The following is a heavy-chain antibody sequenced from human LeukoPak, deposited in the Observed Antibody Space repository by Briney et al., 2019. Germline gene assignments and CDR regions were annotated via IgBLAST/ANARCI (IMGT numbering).Heavy chain of an antibody. CDR1: GFTFSSYA. CDR2: ISGSGGST. Sequence: PGGSLRLSCAASGFTFSSYAMSWVRQAPGKGLEWVSAISGSGGSTYYADSVKGRFTISRDNSKNTLYLQMNSLRAEDTAVYYCAKDLWVGWELLGAFDIWGQGTMVTVSS. D-gene: IGHD1-26*01. J-gene: IGHJ3*02. CDR3: AKDLWVGWELLGAFDI. V-gene: IGHV3-23*01.